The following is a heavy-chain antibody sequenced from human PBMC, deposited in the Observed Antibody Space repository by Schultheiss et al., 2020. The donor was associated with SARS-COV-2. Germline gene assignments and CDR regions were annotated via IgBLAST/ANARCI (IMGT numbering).Heavy chain of an antibody. CDR1: GGSISSSSYY. CDR3: ARGQYSSNWYGSRPFDP. V-gene: IGHV4-39*01. J-gene: IGHJ5*02. D-gene: IGHD6-13*01. CDR2: IYYSGST. Sequence: SETLSLTCTVSGGSISSSSYYWGWIRQPPGKGLEWIGSIYYSGSTYYNPSLKSRVTISVDTSKNQFSLKLSSVTAADTAVYYCARGQYSSNWYGSRPFDPWGQGTLVTVSS.